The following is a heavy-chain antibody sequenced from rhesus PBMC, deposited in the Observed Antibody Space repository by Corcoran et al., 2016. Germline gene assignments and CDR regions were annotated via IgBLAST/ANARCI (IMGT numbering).Heavy chain of an antibody. D-gene: IGHD6-13*01. Sequence: EVQLVESGGGLAKPGGSLRLSCAASGFTFSSYWMNWVRQTPGKGLEWISAINSGGGNTSYADSVKGRFTISRDNSKNTLSLQMNSLRAEDTAVYYCAKVKYGRWSSFDYWGQGVLVTVSS. J-gene: IGHJ4*01. CDR2: INSGGGNT. CDR1: GFTFSSYW. V-gene: IGHV3S42*01. CDR3: AKVKYGRWSSFDY.